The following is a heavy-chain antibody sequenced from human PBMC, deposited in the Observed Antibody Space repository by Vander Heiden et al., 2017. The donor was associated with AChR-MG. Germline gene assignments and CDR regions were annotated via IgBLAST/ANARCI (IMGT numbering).Heavy chain of an antibody. Sequence: QVQLVQSGACVVQPGHSLRLSCEASGFNFGDYVLHWVRQAPGKGLEWVALISHDGDKTHYGESLKGRFVISRDNSKNTLYLQINNVRPEDTGVYYCARPTDVVLITISYFDYWGQGTLVTASS. J-gene: IGHJ4*02. CDR3: ARPTDVVLITISYFDY. V-gene: IGHV3-30*09. CDR1: GFNFGDYV. D-gene: IGHD3-10*01. CDR2: ISHDGDKT.